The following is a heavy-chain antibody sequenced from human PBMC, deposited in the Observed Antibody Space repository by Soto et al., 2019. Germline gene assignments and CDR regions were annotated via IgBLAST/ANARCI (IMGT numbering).Heavy chain of an antibody. CDR1: GYTFTSYD. D-gene: IGHD3-3*01. CDR3: ATAYYDFWSGYLNTNWFDP. J-gene: IGHJ5*02. V-gene: IGHV1-8*01. CDR2: MNPNSGNT. Sequence: QVQLVQSGAEVKKPGASVKVSCKASGYTFTSYDINWVRQATGQGLEWMGWMNPNSGNTGYAQKLQGRVTMTRNTSISTAYMELSRLRSEDTAVYYCATAYYDFWSGYLNTNWFDPWGQGTLVTVSS.